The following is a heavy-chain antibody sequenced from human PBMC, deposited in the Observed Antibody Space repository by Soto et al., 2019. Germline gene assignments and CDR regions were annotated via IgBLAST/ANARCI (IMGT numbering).Heavy chain of an antibody. CDR1: RNSFTSYW. D-gene: IGHD6-19*01. V-gene: IGHV5-51*01. CDR2: IYPGDSDT. Sequence: PGESLKISCKGSRNSFTSYWIGWVRQMPGKGLEWMGIIYPGDSDTRYSPSFQGQVTISADKSISTAYLQWSSLKASDTAMYYCARRQTAVAGTSLIYYGMDVWGQGTTVTGSS. J-gene: IGHJ6*02. CDR3: ARRQTAVAGTSLIYYGMDV.